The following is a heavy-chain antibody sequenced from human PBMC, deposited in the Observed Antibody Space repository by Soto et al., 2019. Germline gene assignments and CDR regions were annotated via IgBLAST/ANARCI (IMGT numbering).Heavy chain of an antibody. V-gene: IGHV3-33*08. J-gene: IGHJ5*02. CDR1: GFTFSSYA. Sequence: GGSLRLSCAASGFTFSSYAMSWVRQAPGKGLEWVAVIWYDGSNKYYADSVKGRFTISRDNSKNTLYLQMNSLRAEDTAVYYCARDYRDVYDYIWGSYRPRWFDPWGQGTLVTVSS. CDR2: IWYDGSNK. CDR3: ARDYRDVYDYIWGSYRPRWFDP. D-gene: IGHD3-16*02.